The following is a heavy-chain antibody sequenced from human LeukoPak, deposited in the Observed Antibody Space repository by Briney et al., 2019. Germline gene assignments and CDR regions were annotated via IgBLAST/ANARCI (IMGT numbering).Heavy chain of an antibody. CDR3: AVMHGYYDGSGYWVQ. J-gene: IGHJ1*01. Sequence: GGSLRPSCAASGFTFGSYGMSWVRQAPGKGLEWVSFITPNADRTSYADSVEGRFTISRDNPRNTLYMQMNSLRDEDTALYYCAVMHGYYDGSGYWVQWGQGTLVTVSS. CDR2: ITPNADRT. CDR1: GFTFGSYG. D-gene: IGHD3-22*01. V-gene: IGHV3-23*01.